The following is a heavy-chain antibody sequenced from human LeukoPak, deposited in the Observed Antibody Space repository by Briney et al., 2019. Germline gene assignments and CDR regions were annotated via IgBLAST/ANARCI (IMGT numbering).Heavy chain of an antibody. J-gene: IGHJ4*02. CDR1: GFTLSSNY. Sequence: PGGSLRLSCAASGFTLSSNYMSWVRQAPGKGLEWVSVIYSGGSTYYADSVKGRFTISRDNSKNTLYLQMNSLRAEDTAVYYCARERANWAYYFDYWGQGTLVTVSS. CDR2: IYSGGST. V-gene: IGHV3-53*01. D-gene: IGHD7-27*01. CDR3: ARERANWAYYFDY.